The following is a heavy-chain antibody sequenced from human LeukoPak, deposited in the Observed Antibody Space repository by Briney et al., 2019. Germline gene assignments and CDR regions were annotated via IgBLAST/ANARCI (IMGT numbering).Heavy chain of an antibody. CDR3: ARDSGSSWSYYYGMDV. CDR1: GFTFSDYY. J-gene: IGHJ6*02. CDR2: ISSSGSTI. Sequence: GGSLRLSCAASGFTFSDYYMSWIRQAPGKGLEWVSYISSSGSTIYYADSVKGRFTISRDNAKNSLYLQMNSLRAEDTAVYYCARDSGSSWSYYYGMDVWGQGTTVTVSS. V-gene: IGHV3-11*01. D-gene: IGHD6-13*01.